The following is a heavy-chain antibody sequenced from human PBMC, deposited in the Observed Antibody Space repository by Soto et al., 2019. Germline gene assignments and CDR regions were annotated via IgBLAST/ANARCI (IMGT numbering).Heavy chain of an antibody. V-gene: IGHV4-59*12. D-gene: IGHD2-8*02. J-gene: IGHJ4*02. Sequence: SETLSLTCTVSGGSISSYYWSWIWQPPGKGLEWIGYIYYSGSTNYNPSLKSRVTISVDTSKNQFSLKLTSVTAADTAVYYCARDKITGLFDYWGQGTQVTVSS. CDR3: ARDKITGLFDY. CDR1: GGSISSYY. CDR2: IYYSGST.